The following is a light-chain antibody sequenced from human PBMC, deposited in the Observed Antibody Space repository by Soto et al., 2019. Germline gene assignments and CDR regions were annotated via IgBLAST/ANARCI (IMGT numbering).Light chain of an antibody. CDR3: QQRINWPLT. Sequence: EFVLTQSPATLSLSPGERATLSCRASQSVSSYLGWYQQKPGQAPRLLIYDTSNRATGIPARFSGSGSGTDFTLTIGSLEPEDFAVYYCQQRINWPLTFGGGTKVEIK. V-gene: IGKV3-11*01. CDR1: QSVSSY. J-gene: IGKJ4*01. CDR2: DTS.